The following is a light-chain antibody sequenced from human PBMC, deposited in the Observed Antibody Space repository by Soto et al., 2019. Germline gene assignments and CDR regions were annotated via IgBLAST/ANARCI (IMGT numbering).Light chain of an antibody. CDR1: QSVIGN. J-gene: IGKJ3*01. V-gene: IGKV3-15*01. Sequence: EIGMTQSQATLSVSPGERATHTCRASQSVIGNLAWYQQKPGQAPRLLIYGASTRATGIPARFSGSGSGTEFTLTISSLQSEDFAVYYCQQYNNWPPVFGPGTKVDIK. CDR2: GAS. CDR3: QQYNNWPPV.